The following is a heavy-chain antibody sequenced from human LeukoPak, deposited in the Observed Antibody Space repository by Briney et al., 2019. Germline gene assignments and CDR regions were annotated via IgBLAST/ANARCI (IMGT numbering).Heavy chain of an antibody. CDR3: ARAPIAAAALDY. CDR2: INHSGST. D-gene: IGHD6-13*01. CDR1: GGSFSGYY. V-gene: IGHV4-34*01. Sequence: SETLSLTCAVYGGSFSGYYWSWIRQPPGKGLEWIGEINHSGSTNYNPPLKSRVTISVDTSKNQFSLKLSSVTAADTAVYYCARAPIAAAALDYWGQGTLVTVSS. J-gene: IGHJ4*02.